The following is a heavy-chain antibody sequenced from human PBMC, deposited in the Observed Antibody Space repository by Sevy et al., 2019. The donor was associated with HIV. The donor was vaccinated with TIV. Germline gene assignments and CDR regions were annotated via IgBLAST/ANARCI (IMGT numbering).Heavy chain of an antibody. CDR2: IYYSGST. D-gene: IGHD3-3*01. CDR3: ARATVDDFWSGYYRSVILDY. CDR1: GGSISSGGYY. Sequence: SETLSLTCTVSGGSISSGGYYWSWIRQHPGKGLEWIGYIYYSGSTYYNPSLKSRVTISVDTSKNQFSLKLSSVTAADTAVYYCARATVDDFWSGYYRSVILDYCGQGTLVTVSS. V-gene: IGHV4-31*03. J-gene: IGHJ4*02.